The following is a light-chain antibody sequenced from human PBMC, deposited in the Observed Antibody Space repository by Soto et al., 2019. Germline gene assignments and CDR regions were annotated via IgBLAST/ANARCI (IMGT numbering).Light chain of an antibody. CDR1: SANIGKYY. Sequence: QAVVTQPPSVSAAPGQKVTISCSGSSANIGKYYVSWYQQLPGTAPKLLIYDNNKRPSGIPDRFSGSKSGTSAALGITGLQTGDEADYYCGTWDSSLSAWVFGGGTKLTVL. V-gene: IGLV1-51*01. J-gene: IGLJ3*02. CDR2: DNN. CDR3: GTWDSSLSAWV.